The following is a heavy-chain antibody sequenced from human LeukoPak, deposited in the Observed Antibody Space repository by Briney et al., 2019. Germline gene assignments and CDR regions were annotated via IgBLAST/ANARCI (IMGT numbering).Heavy chain of an antibody. CDR2: INPNSGGT. Sequence: ASVNVSCKASGYTFTGYYMHWVRQAPGQGLEWMGRINPNSGGTNYAQKFQGRVTMTRDTSISTAYMELSRLRSDDTAVYYCARDRIAVAGRVDYWGQGTLVTVSS. CDR3: ARDRIAVAGRVDY. CDR1: GYTFTGYY. V-gene: IGHV1-2*06. J-gene: IGHJ4*02. D-gene: IGHD6-19*01.